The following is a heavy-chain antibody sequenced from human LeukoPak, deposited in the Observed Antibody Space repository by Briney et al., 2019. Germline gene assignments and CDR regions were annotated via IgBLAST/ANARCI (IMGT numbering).Heavy chain of an antibody. J-gene: IGHJ4*02. V-gene: IGHV3-23*01. CDR1: GFSFSTYS. D-gene: IGHD3-22*01. CDR2: ITGSGANT. Sequence: GGSLRLSCAGSGFSFSTYSMNWVRQAPGKGLEWVSGITGSGANTYYADSVRGRFTISRDNSKNTLYLRMNSLRAEDTAVYYCYYYDSSGFYPQTKIDYWGQGTLVTVSS. CDR3: YYYDSSGFYPQTKIDY.